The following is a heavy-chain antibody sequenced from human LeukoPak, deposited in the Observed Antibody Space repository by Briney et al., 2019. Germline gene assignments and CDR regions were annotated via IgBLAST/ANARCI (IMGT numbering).Heavy chain of an antibody. CDR2: MYYSGSP. Sequence: SETLSLTCTVSGHSMTLYYWSWTRQSPGEGLEWIGNMYYSGSPDYNPSHKSRVTISIDTSKNQYSLRLTSMTAADTAVDYCARWRPYFYDSIGYVDYWGQGTLVTVSS. V-gene: IGHV4-59*01. J-gene: IGHJ4*01. CDR1: GHSMTLYY. D-gene: IGHD3-22*01. CDR3: ARWRPYFYDSIGYVDY.